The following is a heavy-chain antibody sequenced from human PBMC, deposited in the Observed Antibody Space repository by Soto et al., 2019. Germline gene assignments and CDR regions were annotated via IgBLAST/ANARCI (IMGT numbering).Heavy chain of an antibody. D-gene: IGHD3-3*01. Sequence: GASVKVSCKASGYTFTSYGISWVRQAPGQGLEWMGWISAYNGNTNYAQKLQGRVTMTTDTSTSTAYMELRSLRSDDTAVYYCARDVLYYDFWSGYYTDPNYYYYGMDVWGQGTTVTVSS. CDR2: ISAYNGNT. V-gene: IGHV1-18*04. J-gene: IGHJ6*02. CDR3: ARDVLYYDFWSGYYTDPNYYYYGMDV. CDR1: GYTFTSYG.